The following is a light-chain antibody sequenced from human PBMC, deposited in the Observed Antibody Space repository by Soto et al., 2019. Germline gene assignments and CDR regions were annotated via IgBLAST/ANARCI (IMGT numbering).Light chain of an antibody. CDR2: EVS. J-gene: IGLJ1*01. CDR1: SSDVGGYNY. Sequence: QSVLTQPASVSGSPGQSITISCTGTSSDVGGYNYVSWSQQHPGKAPQLMIYEVSNRPSGVSNRFSGSKSGNTASLTISGLQAEDEADYYCSSYTSSSNYVFGNGTKVTVL. V-gene: IGLV2-14*01. CDR3: SSYTSSSNYV.